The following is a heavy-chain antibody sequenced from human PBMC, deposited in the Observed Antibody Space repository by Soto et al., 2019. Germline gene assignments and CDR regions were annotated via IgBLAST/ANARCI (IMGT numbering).Heavy chain of an antibody. V-gene: IGHV1-69*13. CDR1: GGTFSSYA. D-gene: IGHD5-12*01. CDR3: ARELAPSGDGYNNYFDY. J-gene: IGHJ4*02. CDR2: IIPIFGTA. Sequence: ASVKVSGKASGGTFSSYAISWVRQAPGQGLEWMGGIIPIFGTANYAQKFQGRVTITADESTSTAYMELSSLRSEDTAVYYCARELAPSGDGYNNYFDYWGQGTLVTVSS.